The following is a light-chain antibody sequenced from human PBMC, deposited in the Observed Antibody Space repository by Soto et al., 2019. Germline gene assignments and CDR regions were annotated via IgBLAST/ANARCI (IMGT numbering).Light chain of an antibody. CDR2: SNN. CDR1: NSNIGSHT. Sequence: QSALTQAPSASGTPGQGVTISCSGSNSNIGSHTVNWYQQLPGTAPKLLIYSNNQRPSGVPDRFSGSGSGTSASLAISGLQSEDEADYYCAAWDDSLNGYVFGTGTKLTVL. CDR3: AAWDDSLNGYV. J-gene: IGLJ1*01. V-gene: IGLV1-44*01.